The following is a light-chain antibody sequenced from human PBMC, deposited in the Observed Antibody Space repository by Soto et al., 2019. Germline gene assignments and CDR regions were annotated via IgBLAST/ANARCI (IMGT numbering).Light chain of an antibody. Sequence: EIVLTQSPGTLSLSPGERATLSCRASQSVSGTYLAWYQQKPGQAPRLLIYGASSRATGIPDRFSGSGSGTDFTLTIRRLEPEDFAVYYCQQYGTSRWTFGQGTKVEIK. J-gene: IGKJ1*01. CDR1: QSVSGTY. CDR2: GAS. V-gene: IGKV3-20*01. CDR3: QQYGTSRWT.